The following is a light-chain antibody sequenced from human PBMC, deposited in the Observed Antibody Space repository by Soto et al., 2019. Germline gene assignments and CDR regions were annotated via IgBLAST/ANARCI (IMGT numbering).Light chain of an antibody. CDR1: QGISSW. CDR3: QQANSFPPT. J-gene: IGKJ5*01. V-gene: IGKV1-12*01. CDR2: AAS. Sequence: DIQMTQSPSSVSASVGDRVTITCRASQGISSWLVWYQQKPGKAPELLIYAASSLQSGVPSRFSDSGSGTDFTLTISSLQPEDFATYYCQQANSFPPTFGQGTRLEIK.